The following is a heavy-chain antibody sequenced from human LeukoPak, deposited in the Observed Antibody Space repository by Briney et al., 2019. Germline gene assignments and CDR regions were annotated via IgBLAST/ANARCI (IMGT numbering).Heavy chain of an antibody. J-gene: IGHJ5*02. V-gene: IGHV1-69*05. D-gene: IGHD1-14*01. Sequence: SVKVSCKASGGTFSSYAISWVRQAPGQGLEWMGGIIPIFGTANYAQKFQGRVTITTDESTSTAYMELRSLRSDDTAVYYCARVTDRRFDPWGQGTLVTVSS. CDR3: ARVTDRRFDP. CDR2: IIPIFGTA. CDR1: GGTFSSYA.